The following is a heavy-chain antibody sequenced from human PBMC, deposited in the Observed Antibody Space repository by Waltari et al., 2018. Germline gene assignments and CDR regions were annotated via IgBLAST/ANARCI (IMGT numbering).Heavy chain of an antibody. CDR1: GFTFSGYT. J-gene: IGHJ4*02. D-gene: IGHD3-10*01. Sequence: EVQLLESGGGLVQPGGSLRLSCAASGFTFSGYTMTWVRQAPGEGLVGGLKSRGSGGETYDADSVKGRFTISRDNSRNTLYLQMNTLRAGETAVYYCAKSLGDTYGRYPMDYWGQGTLVTVSS. CDR3: AKSLGDTYGRYPMDY. CDR2: SRGSGGET. V-gene: IGHV3-23*01.